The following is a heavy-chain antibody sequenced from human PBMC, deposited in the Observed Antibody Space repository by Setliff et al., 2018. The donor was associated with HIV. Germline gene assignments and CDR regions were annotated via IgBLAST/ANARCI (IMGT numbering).Heavy chain of an antibody. D-gene: IGHD3-22*01. Sequence: GASVKVSCKASGYTFTSSGISWVRQAPGQGLEWMGWISAYNGNTNYAQKLQGRITMTTDPSTSTAYMDLRSLRSDDTAVYYCARDKSHDSSGYKSGYYFYYMDVWGKGTTVTVSS. CDR1: GYTFTSSG. CDR2: ISAYNGNT. J-gene: IGHJ6*03. V-gene: IGHV1-18*01. CDR3: ARDKSHDSSGYKSGYYFYYMDV.